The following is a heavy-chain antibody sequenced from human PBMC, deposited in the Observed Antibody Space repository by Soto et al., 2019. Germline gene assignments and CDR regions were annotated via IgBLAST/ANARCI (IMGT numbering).Heavy chain of an antibody. CDR1: GCTLTSYY. CDR3: ARDTAMDIGLFDP. V-gene: IGHV1-46*03. Sequence: ASVKVTCKASGCTLTSYYMHWVRQAPGQGLEWMGIINPSGGRTSYAQKFQRRVTMTRDTSTSTVYMELSSLRSEDTAVYYCARDTAMDIGLFDPWGQGTLVTVSS. D-gene: IGHD5-18*01. J-gene: IGHJ5*02. CDR2: INPSGGRT.